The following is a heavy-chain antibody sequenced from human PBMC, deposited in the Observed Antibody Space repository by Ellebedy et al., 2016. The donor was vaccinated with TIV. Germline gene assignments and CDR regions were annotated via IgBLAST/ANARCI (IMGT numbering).Heavy chain of an antibody. V-gene: IGHV1-69*06. D-gene: IGHD2-21*01. J-gene: IGHJ6*02. CDR2: IIPIFGTA. CDR3: AIAIGDYYYGMDV. CDR1: GGTFISYA. Sequence: SVKVSXXASGGTFISYAISWVRQAPGQGLEWMGGIIPIFGTANYAQKFQGRVTITADKSTSTAYMELSSLRSEDMAVYYCAIAIGDYYYGMDVWGQGTTVTVSS.